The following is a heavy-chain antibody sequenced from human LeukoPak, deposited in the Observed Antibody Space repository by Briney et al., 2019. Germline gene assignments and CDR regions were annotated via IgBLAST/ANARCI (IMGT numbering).Heavy chain of an antibody. V-gene: IGHV1-69*05. CDR1: GGTFSSYA. J-gene: IGHJ4*02. CDR2: IIPIFGTA. CDR3: ARGISGSYTADY. D-gene: IGHD1-26*01. Sequence: ASVKVSCMASGGTFSSYAISWVRQAPGQGLEWMGGIIPIFGTANYAQKFQGRVTITTDESTSTAYTELSSLRSEDTAVYYCARGISGSYTADYWGQGTLVTVSS.